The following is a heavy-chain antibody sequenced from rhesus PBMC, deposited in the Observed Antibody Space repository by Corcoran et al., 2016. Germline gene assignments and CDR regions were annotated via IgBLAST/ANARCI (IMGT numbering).Heavy chain of an antibody. CDR2: ISGSRGRT. CDR3: AGRGYYSYGAFDF. CDR1: GGSISSNY. D-gene: IGHD3-16*01. V-gene: IGHV4-173*01. Sequence: QLQLQESGPGLVKPSETLSLTCAVSGGSISSNYWSGIRQPPGKGLEWIGRISGSRGRTDYNPSLKSRVTISTATSKNQFSLKLTSVTAADTAVYYCAGRGYYSYGAFDFWGQGLRVTVSS. J-gene: IGHJ3*01.